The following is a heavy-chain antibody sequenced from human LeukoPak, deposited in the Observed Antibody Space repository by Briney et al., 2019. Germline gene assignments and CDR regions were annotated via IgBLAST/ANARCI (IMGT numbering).Heavy chain of an antibody. D-gene: IGHD3-10*02. CDR3: AELGITMIGGV. V-gene: IGHV3-21*01. Sequence: AWGSLRLSCAASGFTFNTYTMNWVRQAPGKGLEWVSSITASSTAIYSADSVKGRFTISRDNAKNSLYLQMNSLRAEDTAVYYCAELGITMIGGVWGKGTTVTISS. J-gene: IGHJ6*04. CDR1: GFTFNTYT. CDR2: ITASSTAI.